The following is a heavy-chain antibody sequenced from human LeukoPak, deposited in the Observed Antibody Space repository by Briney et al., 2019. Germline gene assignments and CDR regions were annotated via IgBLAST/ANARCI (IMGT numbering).Heavy chain of an antibody. V-gene: IGHV1-24*01. Sequence: ASVKVSCKVSGYTLTELSMHWVRQAPGKGLEWMGGFDPEDGETIYAQKFQGRVTMTEDTSTDTAYMELSSLRSEDTAVYYCATVWAEKVQQLAFDYWGQGTLVTVSS. D-gene: IGHD6-13*01. CDR2: FDPEDGET. CDR3: ATVWAEKVQQLAFDY. J-gene: IGHJ4*02. CDR1: GYTLTELS.